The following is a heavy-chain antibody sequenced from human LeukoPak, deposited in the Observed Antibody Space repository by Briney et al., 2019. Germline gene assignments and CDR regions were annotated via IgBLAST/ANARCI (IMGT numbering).Heavy chain of an antibody. J-gene: IGHJ4*02. CDR1: GFTFSSYA. V-gene: IGHV3-23*01. CDR3: ARVGGFRDLYYFDY. CDR2: ISGSGGST. D-gene: IGHD3-10*01. Sequence: GGSLRLSCAASGFTFSSYAMSWVRQAPGKGLEWVSAISGSGGSTYYADSVKGRFTISRDNAKNSLYLQMNSLRAEDTAVYYCARVGGFRDLYYFDYWGQGTLVTVSS.